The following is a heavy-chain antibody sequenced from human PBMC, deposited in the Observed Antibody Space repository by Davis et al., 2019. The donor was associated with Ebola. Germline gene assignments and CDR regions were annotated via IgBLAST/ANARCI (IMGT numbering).Heavy chain of an antibody. CDR3: AREGYWSGWFDY. V-gene: IGHV3-23*01. J-gene: IGHJ4*02. D-gene: IGHD2-15*01. Sequence: GGSLRLSCAASGFTFSSYAMSWVRQAPGKGLEWVSAISGSGGSTYYADSVKGRFTISRDNSKNTLYLQMNSLRDEDTAVYYCAREGYWSGWFDYWGQGTLVTVSS. CDR2: ISGSGGST. CDR1: GFTFSSYA.